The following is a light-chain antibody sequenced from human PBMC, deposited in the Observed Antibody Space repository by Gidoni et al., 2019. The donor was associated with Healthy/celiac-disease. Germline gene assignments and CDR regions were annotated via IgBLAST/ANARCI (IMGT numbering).Light chain of an antibody. CDR3: QQYHSWWT. CDR1: PSISSW. J-gene: IGKJ1*01. V-gene: IGKV1-5*03. CDR2: KAS. Sequence: DLQMTQSPSTLSASVGDRVTITCRASPSISSWLAWYQQKPGKSPKLLIYKASSLESGVPSRFSGSGSGTEFTLTISSLQPDDVETDYCQQYHSWWTFGQGTKVEIK.